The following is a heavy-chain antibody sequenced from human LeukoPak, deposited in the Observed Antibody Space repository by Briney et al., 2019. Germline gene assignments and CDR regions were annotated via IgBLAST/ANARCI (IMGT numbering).Heavy chain of an antibody. Sequence: TLSLTCAVYGGSFSGYYWSWIRQPPGKGLEWIGYIYYSGSTYYNPSLKSRVTISVDTSKDQFSLKLSSVTAADTAVYYCARDSTDWLPHADDAFDIWGQGTMVTVSS. CDR3: ARDSTDWLPHADDAFDI. D-gene: IGHD3-9*01. CDR1: GGSFSGYY. J-gene: IGHJ3*02. CDR2: IYYSGST. V-gene: IGHV4-30-4*08.